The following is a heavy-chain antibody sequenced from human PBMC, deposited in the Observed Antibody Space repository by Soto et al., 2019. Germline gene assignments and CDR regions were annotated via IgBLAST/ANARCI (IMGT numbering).Heavy chain of an antibody. J-gene: IGHJ4*02. D-gene: IGHD2-21*02. Sequence: VQLVQSGAEVKKPGASVKVPCKASGDTFTDYYIHWVRQAPGQGLEWVGTVNPSGGHTTYAHHFLGRMIMTRDTATSTLYMELASLTSEDTAIYFCARGGQVVVVTAALDYWGQGTLVTFSS. CDR3: ARGGQVVVVTAALDY. CDR1: GDTFTDYY. V-gene: IGHV1-46*01. CDR2: VNPSGGHT.